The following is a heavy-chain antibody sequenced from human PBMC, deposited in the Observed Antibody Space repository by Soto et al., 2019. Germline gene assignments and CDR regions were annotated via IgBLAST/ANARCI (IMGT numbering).Heavy chain of an antibody. CDR3: ARRDPMTGNYAADC. J-gene: IGHJ4*02. V-gene: IGHV3-21*01. Sequence: EVQLVESGGGLVKPGGSLSLSCAASGFTFTSYSMIWVRQAPGKGLEWVSSISSSSSNYIYYADSVKGRFTISRDNAKNSLYLQMNSLRAEDTAVYYCARRDPMTGNYAADCWGQGTLVTVSS. CDR1: GFTFTSYS. CDR2: ISSSSSNYI. D-gene: IGHD3-9*01.